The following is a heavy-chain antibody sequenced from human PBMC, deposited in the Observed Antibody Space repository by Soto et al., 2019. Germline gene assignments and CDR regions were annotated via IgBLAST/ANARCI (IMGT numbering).Heavy chain of an antibody. D-gene: IGHD3-10*01. J-gene: IGHJ4*01. CDR2: IKSKTDGGTT. Sequence: LRLSCAASGFTFSNAWISWVRQAPGKGLEWVGRIKSKTDGGTTDFAAPVKGRFAISRDDSKDMVYLQMNSLKTEDTGIYYCTKDYYSTIIVDRFAYWGHGSLVPGSS. CDR3: TKDYYSTIIVDRFAY. V-gene: IGHV3-15*07. CDR1: GFTFSNAW.